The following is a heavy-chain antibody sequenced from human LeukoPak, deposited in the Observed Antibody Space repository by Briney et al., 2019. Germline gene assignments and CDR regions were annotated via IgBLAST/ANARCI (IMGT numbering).Heavy chain of an antibody. V-gene: IGHV4-4*07. Sequence: PSETLSLTCTVSGGSISSYYWSWIRQPTGKGLEWIGRIYTSGSTNYNPSLKSRVTMSLDTSKNQFSLKLSSVTAADTAVYYCARDDFWSGYRAFDIWGQGTMVTVPS. CDR3: ARDDFWSGYRAFDI. CDR2: IYTSGST. CDR1: GGSISSYY. D-gene: IGHD3-3*01. J-gene: IGHJ3*02.